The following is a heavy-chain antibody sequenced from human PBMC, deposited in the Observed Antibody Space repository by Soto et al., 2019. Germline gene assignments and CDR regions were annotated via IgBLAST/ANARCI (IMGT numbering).Heavy chain of an antibody. Sequence: ASVKVSCKASGYTFTSYVISWVRQAPGQGLEWMGWISAYNGNTNYAQKLQGRVTMTTDTSTSTAYMELRSLRSDDTAVYYCARCYDFWSGSLTPNYYYYIEVWGKGTTVTVS. CDR1: GYTFTSYV. V-gene: IGHV1-18*01. CDR3: ARCYDFWSGSLTPNYYYYIEV. J-gene: IGHJ6*03. CDR2: ISAYNGNT. D-gene: IGHD3-3*01.